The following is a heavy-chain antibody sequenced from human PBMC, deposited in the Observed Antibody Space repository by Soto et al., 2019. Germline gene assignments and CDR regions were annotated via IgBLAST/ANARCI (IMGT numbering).Heavy chain of an antibody. CDR1: GFSFSREW. V-gene: IGHV3-7*01. J-gene: IGHJ5*02. Sequence: GGSLRLSFAASGFSFSREWMTWVRQAPGKGLEWVANINPDGSEKQYVDSVRGRFTISRDNAKNSLYLQMNGLRAEDTAVYFCAYSSAYAYFLDPWGQGTLVTVSS. D-gene: IGHD3-22*01. CDR3: AYSSAYAYFLDP. CDR2: INPDGSEK.